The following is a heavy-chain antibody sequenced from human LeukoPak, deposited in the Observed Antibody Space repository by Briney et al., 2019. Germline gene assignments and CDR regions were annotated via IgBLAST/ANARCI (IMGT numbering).Heavy chain of an antibody. J-gene: IGHJ4*02. Sequence: QTGGSLRLSCAASGFTFSSYSMNWVRQPPGKGLEWVSGISGSGDSTYYADSVKGRFTISRDNSKNTLHLQMNSLRAEDTAVYYCAKDQTPYYWGQGTLVTVSS. CDR1: GFTFSSYS. V-gene: IGHV3-23*01. CDR3: AKDQTPYY. CDR2: ISGSGDST.